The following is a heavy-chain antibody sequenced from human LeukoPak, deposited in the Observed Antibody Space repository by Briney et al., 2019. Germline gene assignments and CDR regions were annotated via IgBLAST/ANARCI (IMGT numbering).Heavy chain of an antibody. CDR2: INHSGST. Sequence: SETLSLTCAVYGGSFSGYYWSWIRQPPGKGLEWIGEINHSGSTNYNPSLKSRVTISVDTSKNQFSLKLSSVTAADTAVYYCARGRAVDYWGQGTLVTVSS. J-gene: IGHJ4*02. CDR1: GGSFSGYY. V-gene: IGHV4-34*01. D-gene: IGHD6-19*01. CDR3: ARGRAVDY.